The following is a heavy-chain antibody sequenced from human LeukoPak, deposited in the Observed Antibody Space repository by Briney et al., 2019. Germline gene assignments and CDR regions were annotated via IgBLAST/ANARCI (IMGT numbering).Heavy chain of an antibody. D-gene: IGHD3-3*01. Sequence: RGASVKVSCKASGYTFTSYDINRVRQATGQGLEWMGWMNPNSGKTGYAQKFQGRVTMTRNTSISTAYMELSSLRSEDTAVYYCARGRLSTYDFWSGYQETYNWFDPWGQGTLVTVSS. CDR1: GYTFTSYD. J-gene: IGHJ5*02. V-gene: IGHV1-8*01. CDR3: ARGRLSTYDFWSGYQETYNWFDP. CDR2: MNPNSGKT.